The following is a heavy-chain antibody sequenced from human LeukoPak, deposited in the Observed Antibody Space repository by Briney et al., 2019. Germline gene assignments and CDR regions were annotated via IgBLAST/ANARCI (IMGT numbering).Heavy chain of an antibody. V-gene: IGHV3-11*01. D-gene: IGHD5-12*01. Sequence: GGSLRLSCAASGFTFSDYYMSWIRQAPGKGLEWVSYISTSGTAVYYADSVKGRFTISRDNAKNSLYLQMNNLRVEDTALYYCGKLGVWGVATPDRSYFDYWGQGTLVTVSS. CDR3: GKLGVWGVATPDRSYFDY. J-gene: IGHJ4*02. CDR2: ISTSGTAV. CDR1: GFTFSDYY.